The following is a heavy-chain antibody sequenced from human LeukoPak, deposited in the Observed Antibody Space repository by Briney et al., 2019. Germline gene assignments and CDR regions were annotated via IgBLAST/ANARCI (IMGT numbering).Heavy chain of an antibody. V-gene: IGHV3-48*03. CDR1: GFTFNSYE. J-gene: IGHJ4*02. Sequence: QPGGSLRLSCAASGFTFNSYEMNWVRQAPGKGLEWVSYINSGGSAIYYADSVRGRFTISRDNSKNTVFLQMNSLRAEDTAIYYCAKVDYWSPENYYDFWGQGTLVTVSS. CDR2: INSGGSAI. D-gene: IGHD1-1*01. CDR3: AKVDYWSPENYYDF.